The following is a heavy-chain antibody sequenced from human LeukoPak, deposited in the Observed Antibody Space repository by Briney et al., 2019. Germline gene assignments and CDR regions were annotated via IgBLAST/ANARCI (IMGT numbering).Heavy chain of an antibody. Sequence: GASVKLSCXASGGTFSSYAISWVRLAPGQGLEWMGGMIPIFGAANYAQKFQGRVTITTAESTSTAYMDLSSLRSEDTAVYYCARAGGLVGGGGYYFDYWGQGTLVTVSS. J-gene: IGHJ4*02. CDR3: ARAGGLVGGGGYYFDY. V-gene: IGHV1-69*05. CDR2: MIPIFGAA. CDR1: GGTFSSYA. D-gene: IGHD1-26*01.